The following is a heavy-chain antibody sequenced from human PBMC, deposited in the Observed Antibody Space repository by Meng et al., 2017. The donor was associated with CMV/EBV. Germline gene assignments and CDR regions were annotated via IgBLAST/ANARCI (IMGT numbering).Heavy chain of an antibody. V-gene: IGHV4-4*07. Sequence: VQLQGSGPGLVKASETLSLTCTVSGGSISSYYWSWIRQPAGKGLEWIGRIYTSGSTNYSPSLKSRVTMSVDTSKNQFSLKLSSVTAADTAVYYCARHGDTAMVVGIDYWGQGTLVTVSS. J-gene: IGHJ4*02. D-gene: IGHD5-18*01. CDR1: GGSISSYY. CDR2: IYTSGST. CDR3: ARHGDTAMVVGIDY.